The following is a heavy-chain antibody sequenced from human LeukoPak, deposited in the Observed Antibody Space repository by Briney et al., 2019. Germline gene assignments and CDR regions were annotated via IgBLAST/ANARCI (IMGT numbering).Heavy chain of an antibody. Sequence: GGSLRLSCAASGFTFSSYWMHWVRQAPGKGLVWVSRMNSDGSNTNYADSVKGRFTISRDNAKNTLYLQMNSLRAEDTAVYYCARDYNGFWSGYYSGRDYYMDVWGKGTTVTVSS. V-gene: IGHV3-74*01. CDR2: MNSDGSNT. CDR1: GFTFSSYW. D-gene: IGHD3-3*01. J-gene: IGHJ6*03. CDR3: ARDYNGFWSGYYSGRDYYMDV.